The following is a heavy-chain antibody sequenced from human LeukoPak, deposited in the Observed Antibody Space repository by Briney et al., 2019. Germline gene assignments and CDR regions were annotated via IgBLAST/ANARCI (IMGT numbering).Heavy chain of an antibody. Sequence: GGSLRLSCAASGFTFSSYGMSWVRQAPGKGLEGVSAISGSGGRTYYADSVKGRFTISRDNSKNTLSLQMNSLRAEDTAVYYCAKDSEDDFGDYLDYWGQGTLVTVSS. D-gene: IGHD4-17*01. J-gene: IGHJ4*02. CDR1: GFTFSSYG. V-gene: IGHV3-23*01. CDR2: ISGSGGRT. CDR3: AKDSEDDFGDYLDY.